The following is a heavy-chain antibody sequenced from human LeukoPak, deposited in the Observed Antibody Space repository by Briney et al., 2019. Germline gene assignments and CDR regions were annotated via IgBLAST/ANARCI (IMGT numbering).Heavy chain of an antibody. CDR1: GFIFSSHA. D-gene: IGHD6-19*01. V-gene: IGHV3-23*01. Sequence: GGSLRLSCAASGFIFSSHAMSWVRQAPGKGLEWVSVISGSGDSTYYADSVKGRFTISRDNAKNSLYLQMNSLRAEDTAVYYCARDQSPTIAVAGGDWYYWGQGTLVTVSS. CDR3: ARDQSPTIAVAGGDWYY. CDR2: ISGSGDST. J-gene: IGHJ4*02.